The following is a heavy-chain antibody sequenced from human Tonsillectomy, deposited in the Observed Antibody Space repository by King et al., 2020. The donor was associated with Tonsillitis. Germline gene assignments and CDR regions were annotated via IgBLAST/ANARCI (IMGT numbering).Heavy chain of an antibody. CDR3: AKGTVVTSWSNWFDP. D-gene: IGHD4-23*01. Sequence: VQLVESGGGLVQPGGSLRLSCSASGFTFSSDAMSWVRQDPGKGLEWVSAISGSGGSTYYADSVKGRFTISRDNSKNTLYLQMNSLRAEDTAVYYCAKGTVVTSWSNWFDPWGQGTLVTVSS. V-gene: IGHV3-23*04. CDR1: GFTFSSDA. CDR2: ISGSGGST. J-gene: IGHJ5*02.